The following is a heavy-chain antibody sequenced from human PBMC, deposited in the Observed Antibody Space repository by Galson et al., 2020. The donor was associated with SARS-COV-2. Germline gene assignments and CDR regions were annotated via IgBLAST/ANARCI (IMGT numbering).Heavy chain of an antibody. CDR3: ASDPYSSGWPDNWYFDL. J-gene: IGHJ2*01. CDR2: IWYDGSNK. CDR1: GFTLSSYG. D-gene: IGHD6-19*01. V-gene: IGHV3-33*01. Sequence: GGSLRLSCAASGFTLSSYGMHWVRQAPGKGLEWVAVIWYDGSNKYYADSVKGRFTISRDNSKNTLYLQMNSLRAEDTAVYYCASDPYSSGWPDNWYFDLWFRGTLVTVSS.